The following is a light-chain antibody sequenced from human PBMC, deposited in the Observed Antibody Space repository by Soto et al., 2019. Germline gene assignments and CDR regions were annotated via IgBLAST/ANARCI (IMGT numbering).Light chain of an antibody. CDR1: SSDVGGYNY. CDR3: TSYRSSSTLYV. J-gene: IGLJ1*01. Sequence: QSVLTQPVSVSGSRGQSITISCTGTSSDVGGYNYVSWYQQHPGKAPKLMIYEVSTRPSEISNRFSASKSGNTASLTISGLQAEDEAEYYCTSYRSSSTLYVFGSGTKVTVL. CDR2: EVS. V-gene: IGLV2-14*01.